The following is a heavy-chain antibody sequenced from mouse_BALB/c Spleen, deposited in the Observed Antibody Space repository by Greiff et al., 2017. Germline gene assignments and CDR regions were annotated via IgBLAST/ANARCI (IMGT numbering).Heavy chain of an antibody. Sequence: EVQLVESGGGLVQPGGSRKLSCAASGFTFSSFGMHWVRQAPEKGLEWVAYISSGSSTIYYADTVKGRFTISRDNPKNTLFLQMTSLRSEDTAMYYCARLTTVVATGDYYAMDNWGQGTSVTVSS. CDR1: GFTFSSFG. V-gene: IGHV5-17*02. CDR2: ISSGSSTI. D-gene: IGHD1-1*01. CDR3: ARLTTVVATGDYYAMDN. J-gene: IGHJ4*01.